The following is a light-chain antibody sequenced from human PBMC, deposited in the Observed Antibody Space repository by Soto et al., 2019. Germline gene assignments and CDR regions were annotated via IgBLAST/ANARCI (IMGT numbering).Light chain of an antibody. CDR1: SSDVGRYSL. CDR3: CSYAGGTSVI. J-gene: IGLJ2*01. CDR2: EDI. V-gene: IGLV2-23*01. Sequence: QSVLTQPASVSGSLGQSITISCTGTSSDVGRYSLVSWYQQSPGKAPKLIIFEDIERPSGVSNRFSGSKSGNTASLTISGLRTEHEADYYCCSYAGGTSVIFGGATKLTVL.